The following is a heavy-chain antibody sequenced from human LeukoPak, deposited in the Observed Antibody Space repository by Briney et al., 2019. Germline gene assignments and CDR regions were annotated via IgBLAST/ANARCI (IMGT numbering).Heavy chain of an antibody. V-gene: IGHV5-51*01. Sequence: PGESLKFSCKASGYSFTTYWIAWVRQMPGKGLEWMGIIYPDDSDTRYSPSFRGQVTISADKSISTAYLQWSSLRAPDTAVYYCARQADYNLLTGYYKGHLDYWGQGTLVTVSS. J-gene: IGHJ4*02. D-gene: IGHD3-9*01. CDR2: IYPDDSDT. CDR1: GYSFTTYW. CDR3: ARQADYNLLTGYYKGHLDY.